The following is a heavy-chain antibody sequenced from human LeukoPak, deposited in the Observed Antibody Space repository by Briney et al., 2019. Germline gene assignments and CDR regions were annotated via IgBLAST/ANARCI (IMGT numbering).Heavy chain of an antibody. CDR2: INQDGGEI. CDR1: GFTFSSSW. Sequence: GSLRLSCAASGFTFSSSWMTWVRQAPGKGLEWVASINQDGGEIHYVDSVKGRFTISRDNAKNSLYLQMNSLTAEDTAVYYCARVFARTLNAFDIWGQGTMVTVSS. J-gene: IGHJ3*02. V-gene: IGHV3-7*03. CDR3: ARVFARTLNAFDI.